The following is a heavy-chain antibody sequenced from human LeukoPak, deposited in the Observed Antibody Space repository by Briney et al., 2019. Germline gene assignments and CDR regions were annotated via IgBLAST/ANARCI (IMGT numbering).Heavy chain of an antibody. V-gene: IGHV3-48*04. CDR1: GFSFSTVP. D-gene: IGHD3-9*01. Sequence: GGSLRLSCEASGFSFSTVPMSWVRQVPGKGLECVSYIIASGDSAYYADSVRGRFTISRDNAKNSLYLQMNSLRAEDTAVYYCARERLGLIRYFDWLLDVWGKGTTVTVSS. CDR2: IIASGDSA. CDR3: ARERLGLIRYFDWLLDV. J-gene: IGHJ6*04.